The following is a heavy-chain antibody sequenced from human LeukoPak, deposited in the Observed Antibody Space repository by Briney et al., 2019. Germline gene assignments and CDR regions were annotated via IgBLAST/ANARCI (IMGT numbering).Heavy chain of an antibody. CDR2: ISYDGSKK. J-gene: IGHJ6*02. V-gene: IGHV3-30*18. D-gene: IGHD3-10*01. CDR3: AKALWFGEFVAGTVYYHYGMDV. Sequence: GGSLRLSCAASRLSISGYGMHWVRQAPGKGLDWVAVISYDGSKKYYANSVGGRFTISRDNSKNTLYLQMNNLRAEDTAVYYCAKALWFGEFVAGTVYYHYGMDVWGQGTTVTVSS. CDR1: RLSISGYG.